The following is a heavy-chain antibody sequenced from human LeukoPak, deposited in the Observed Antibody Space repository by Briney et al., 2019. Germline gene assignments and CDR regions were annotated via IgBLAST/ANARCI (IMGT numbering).Heavy chain of an antibody. CDR1: GFNFRYFW. CDR2: ISASGGST. V-gene: IGHV3-23*01. CDR3: AKAPRDYYFYGMDV. Sequence: PGGSLRLTCLGSGFNFRYFWMSWVRQAPGKGLEWVSAISASGGSTYSADSVKGRFSISRDNSKDILHLQMNSLRAEDTAVYYCAKAPRDYYFYGMDVWGQGTTVTVSS. J-gene: IGHJ6*02.